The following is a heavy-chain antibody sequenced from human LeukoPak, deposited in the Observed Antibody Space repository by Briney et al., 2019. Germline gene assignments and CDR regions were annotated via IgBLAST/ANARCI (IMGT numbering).Heavy chain of an antibody. J-gene: IGHJ6*02. Sequence: SVKVSCKASGYTFTSYYMHWARQAPGQGLEWMGRIIPILGIANYAQKFQGRVTITADKSTSTAYMELSSLRSEDTAVYYCARDIGSGSTPSFYYYYYGMDVWGQGTTVTVSS. CDR2: IIPILGIA. V-gene: IGHV1-69*04. D-gene: IGHD3-10*01. CDR3: ARDIGSGSTPSFYYYYYGMDV. CDR1: GYTFTSYY.